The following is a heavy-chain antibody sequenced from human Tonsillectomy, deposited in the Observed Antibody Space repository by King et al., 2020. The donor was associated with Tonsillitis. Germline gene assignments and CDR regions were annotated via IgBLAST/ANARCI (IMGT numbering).Heavy chain of an antibody. D-gene: IGHD3-9*01. V-gene: IGHV1-69*01. CDR2: IIPIFGTA. J-gene: IGHJ6*02. Sequence: VQLVESGAEVKKPGSSVKVSCKASGGTFSSYANSWVRQAPGQGLEWMGGIIPIFGTANYAQKFQGRVTITADESTSTAYMELSSLRSEDTAVYYCASAPGGILTGGYYYYGMDVWGQGTTVTVSS. CDR3: ASAPGGILTGGYYYYGMDV. CDR1: GGTFSSYA.